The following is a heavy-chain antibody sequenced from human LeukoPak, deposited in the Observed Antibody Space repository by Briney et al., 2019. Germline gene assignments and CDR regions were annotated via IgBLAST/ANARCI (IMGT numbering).Heavy chain of an antibody. CDR1: GFTFSSYA. V-gene: IGHV3-23*01. CDR3: AKEVDYGDYVDYFDY. J-gene: IGHJ4*02. Sequence: GGSLRLSCAASGFTFSSYAMSWVRQAPGKGLEWVSAISGSGGSTYYADSVKGRFTISRDNSKNTLYLQTNSLRAEDTAVYYCAKEVDYGDYVDYFDYWGQGTLVTVSS. D-gene: IGHD4-17*01. CDR2: ISGSGGST.